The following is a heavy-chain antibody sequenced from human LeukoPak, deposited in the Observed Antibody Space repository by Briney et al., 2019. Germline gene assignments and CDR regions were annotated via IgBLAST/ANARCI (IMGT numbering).Heavy chain of an antibody. CDR1: GGSISSYL. V-gene: IGHV4-59*01. D-gene: IGHD1-26*01. Sequence: SETLSLTCTVSGGSISSYLWSWIRQPPGRGLEWIGYIYYSGSTNYNPSLKSRVTILVDTSKNQFSLKVSSVTAADTAVYYCARGQYSGSCFDNWGQGSLVTVSS. CDR3: ARGQYSGSCFDN. CDR2: IYYSGST. J-gene: IGHJ4*02.